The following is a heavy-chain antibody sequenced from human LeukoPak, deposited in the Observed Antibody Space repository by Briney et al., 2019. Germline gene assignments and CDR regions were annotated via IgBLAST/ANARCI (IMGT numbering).Heavy chain of an antibody. CDR2: ISYDGSNK. D-gene: IGHD6-19*01. J-gene: IGHJ4*02. CDR3: ARDRADSSGWYPDY. CDR1: GFSFSSYR. Sequence: PGGSLRLSCAASGFSFSSYRMNWVRQAPGKGLEWVAVISYDGSNKYYADSVKGRFTISRDNSKNTLYLQMNSLRAEDTAVYYCARDRADSSGWYPDYWGQGTLVTVSS. V-gene: IGHV3-30*03.